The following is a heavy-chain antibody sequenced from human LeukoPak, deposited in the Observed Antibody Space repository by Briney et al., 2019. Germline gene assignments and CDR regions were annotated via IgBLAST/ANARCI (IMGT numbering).Heavy chain of an antibody. V-gene: IGHV1-46*01. J-gene: IGHJ4*02. D-gene: IGHD2-2*01. CDR3: ACRLYCSITRCRNFPFAY. CDR2: SNPSGGST. Sequence: ASVKVSFKASGYTFTSYYMHWVRQAPGQALEWMGVSNPSGGSTSYAQKFQARVRITADEFTSTANLELSSLRSEDSAICYFACRLYCSITRCRNFPFAYGGQGTLVTVSS. CDR1: GYTFTSYY.